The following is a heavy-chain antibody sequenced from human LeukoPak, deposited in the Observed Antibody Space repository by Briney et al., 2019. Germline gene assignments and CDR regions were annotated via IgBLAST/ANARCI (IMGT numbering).Heavy chain of an antibody. CDR1: GGTFSSYA. CDR3: ARLATGRPRGVYYYYGMDV. Sequence: SSVKVSCKASGGTFSSYAISWVRQAPGQGLEWMGRIIPILCIANYAQKFQGRVTITANKSTSTDYLELSSLRSEDTAVYYCARLATGRPRGVYYYYGMDVWGQGTTVTVSS. CDR2: IIPILCIA. V-gene: IGHV1-69*04. D-gene: IGHD5-12*01. J-gene: IGHJ6*02.